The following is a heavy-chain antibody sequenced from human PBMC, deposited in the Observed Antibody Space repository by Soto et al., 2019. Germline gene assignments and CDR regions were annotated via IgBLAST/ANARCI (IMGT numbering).Heavy chain of an antibody. V-gene: IGHV3-30*18. D-gene: IGHD5-12*01. CDR1: GFTFSSYG. CDR2: ISYDGSNK. CDR3: AKKGDGYNL. J-gene: IGHJ4*02. Sequence: PGGSLRLSCAASGFTFSSYGMHWVRQAPGKGLEWVAVISYDGSNKYYADSGKGRFTISRDNSKNTLYLQMNSLRAEDTAVYYCAKKGDGYNLCGQGTLVTVSS.